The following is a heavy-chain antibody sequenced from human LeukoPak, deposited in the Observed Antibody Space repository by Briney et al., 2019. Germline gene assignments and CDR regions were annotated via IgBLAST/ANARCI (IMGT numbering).Heavy chain of an antibody. J-gene: IGHJ4*02. CDR3: ARRAGAYSHPYDY. CDR2: IYSDNT. V-gene: IGHV3-53*01. CDR1: GFTFSSNS. D-gene: IGHD4/OR15-4a*01. Sequence: GGSLRLSCTVSGFTFSSNSMSWVRQAPGKGLEWVSFIYSDNTHYSDSVKGRFTISRDNSKNTLYLQMNSLRAEDTAVYYCARRAGAYSHPYDYWGQGTLVTVSS.